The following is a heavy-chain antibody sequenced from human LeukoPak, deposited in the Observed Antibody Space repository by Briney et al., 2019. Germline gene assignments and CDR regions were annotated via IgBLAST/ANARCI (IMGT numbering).Heavy chain of an antibody. CDR2: IYYSGST. CDR1: GGSFSGYY. J-gene: IGHJ6*02. V-gene: IGHV4-34*01. CDR3: ARAPFYYYYGMDV. Sequence: PSETLSLTCAVYGGSFSGYYWGWIRQPPGKGLEWIGSIYYSGSTYYNPSLKSRVTISVDTSKNQFSLKLSSVTAADTAVYYCARAPFYYYYGMDVWGQGTTVTVSS.